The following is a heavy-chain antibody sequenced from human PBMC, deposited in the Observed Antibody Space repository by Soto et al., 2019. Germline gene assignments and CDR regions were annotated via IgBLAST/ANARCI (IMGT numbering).Heavy chain of an antibody. Sequence: QVQLQQWGAGLLKPSETLSLTCAVYGGSFSGYQWTWIRQTPGKGLEWIGEINDSGNINYNPSLKGRVTILLDTPKKQLSLRLSSVTAADSAVYYCARGLILWFGELSRRGGYYYCMDVWGKGTTVTVSS. J-gene: IGHJ6*03. CDR1: GGSFSGYQ. D-gene: IGHD3-10*01. V-gene: IGHV4-34*01. CDR3: ARGLILWFGELSRRGGYYYCMDV. CDR2: INDSGNI.